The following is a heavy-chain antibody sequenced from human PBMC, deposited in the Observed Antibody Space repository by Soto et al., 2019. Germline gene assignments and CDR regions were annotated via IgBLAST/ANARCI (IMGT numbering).Heavy chain of an antibody. V-gene: IGHV3-9*01. D-gene: IGHD2-15*01. Sequence: EVQLVESGGGLVQPGRSLRLSCAASGFTFDDYAMHWVRQAPGKGLEWVSGISWNSGSIGYADSVKGRFTISRDNAKNSLYLQMNSLRAEDTALYYCAKDGLADAGMVGYYFDYWGQGTLVTVSS. J-gene: IGHJ4*02. CDR1: GFTFDDYA. CDR3: AKDGLADAGMVGYYFDY. CDR2: ISWNSGSI.